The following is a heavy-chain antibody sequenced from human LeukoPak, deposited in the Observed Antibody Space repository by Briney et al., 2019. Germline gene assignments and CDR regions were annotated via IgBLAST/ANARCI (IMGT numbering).Heavy chain of an antibody. CDR2: IYYSGST. D-gene: IGHD3-9*01. CDR3: ASRRLRYFDWLLSPHDAFDI. V-gene: IGHV4-59*01. CDR1: GGSISSYY. J-gene: IGHJ3*02. Sequence: PSETLSPTCTVSGGSISSYYWSWIRQPPGKGLEWIGYIYYSGSTNYNPSLKSRVTISVDTSKNQFSLKLSSVTAADTAVYYCASRRLRYFDWLLSPHDAFDIWGQGTMVTVSS.